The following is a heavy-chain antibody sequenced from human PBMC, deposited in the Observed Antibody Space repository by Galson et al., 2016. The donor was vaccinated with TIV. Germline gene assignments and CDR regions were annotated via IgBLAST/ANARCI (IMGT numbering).Heavy chain of an antibody. CDR3: ARDNANFPRALDY. V-gene: IGHV4-59*01. Sequence: CTLSGGSISSYFWSWIRQPPGKGLEWIGNIYYTGTTNSNPSLKSRVTISGDISKNQFSLKLRSVTAADTAVYYCARDNANFPRALDYWGQGTLVTVSS. D-gene: IGHD2-8*01. CDR1: GGSISSYF. J-gene: IGHJ4*02. CDR2: IYYTGTT.